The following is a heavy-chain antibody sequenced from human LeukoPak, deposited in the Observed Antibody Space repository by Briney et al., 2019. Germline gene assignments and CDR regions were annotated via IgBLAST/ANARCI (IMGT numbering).Heavy chain of an antibody. V-gene: IGHV1-2*02. CDR2: ISPNSGGT. J-gene: IGHJ4*02. CDR1: GYTFTGYY. CDR3: AIQLEDQLLWQYFDY. Sequence: ASVKVSCKASGYTFTGYYMHWVRQAPGQGLERMGWISPNSGGTNYAQKFQGRVTMTRDTSISTAYMELSRLRSDDTAVYYCAIQLEDQLLWQYFDYWGQGTLVTVSS. D-gene: IGHD2-2*01.